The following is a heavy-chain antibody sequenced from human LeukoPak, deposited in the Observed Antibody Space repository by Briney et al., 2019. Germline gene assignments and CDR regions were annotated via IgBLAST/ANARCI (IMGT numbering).Heavy chain of an antibody. CDR3: ARQGITGTNALDY. CDR1: GYSFTTYW. Sequence: GESLKISCKTSGYSFTTYWIGWVRQMPGKGLEGMGIIYPVDSDTRYSPSFQGQVTISADRSISTAYLHWSSLKASDTAMYYCARQGITGTNALDYWGQGTLVTVSS. D-gene: IGHD1/OR15-1a*01. V-gene: IGHV5-51*01. J-gene: IGHJ4*02. CDR2: IYPVDSDT.